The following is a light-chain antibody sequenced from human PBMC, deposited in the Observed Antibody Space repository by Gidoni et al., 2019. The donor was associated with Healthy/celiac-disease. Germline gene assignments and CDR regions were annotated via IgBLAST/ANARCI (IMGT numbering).Light chain of an antibody. CDR1: SSNIGSNT. J-gene: IGLJ3*02. CDR3: AAWDDSMNGLWV. Sequence: QSVLTQPPSASGTPGQRVTTSCSGSSSNIGSNTVNWYQHLPGTAPKHLIYSNNQRPSGVPDRFSGSKSGTSASLAISGLQSEDEADYYCAAWDDSMNGLWVFGGGTKLTVL. CDR2: SNN. V-gene: IGLV1-44*01.